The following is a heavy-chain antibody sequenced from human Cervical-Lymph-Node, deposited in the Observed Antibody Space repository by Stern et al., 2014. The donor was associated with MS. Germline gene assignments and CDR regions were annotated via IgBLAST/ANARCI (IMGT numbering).Heavy chain of an antibody. CDR2: INPNSGGT. D-gene: IGHD3-10*01. J-gene: IGHJ6*02. V-gene: IGHV1-2*06. CDR3: ARELRRTMVRGVLLV. CDR1: GYTFTGYY. Sequence: QMQLVQSGAEVKKPGASVKVSCKASGYTFTGYYMHWVRQAPGQGLEWMGRINPNSGGTNYAQKFQGRVTMTRDTSISTAYMELSRLRSDDTAVYYCARELRRTMVRGVLLVWGQGTTVTVSS.